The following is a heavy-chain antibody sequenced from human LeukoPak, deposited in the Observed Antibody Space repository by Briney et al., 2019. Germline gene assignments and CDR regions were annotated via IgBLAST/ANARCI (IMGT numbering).Heavy chain of an antibody. V-gene: IGHV3-64*01. CDR3: ARDDYYGSGSYLY. J-gene: IGHJ4*02. D-gene: IGHD3-10*01. CDR1: GFIFSNYA. Sequence: GGSLRLSCAASGFIFSNYAMHWVRQAPGQGLEYVSAISNDGASTYYASSVKGRFTISRDNSKNTLYLQMNSLRAEDTAVYYCARDDYYGSGSYLYWGQGTLVTVSS. CDR2: ISNDGAST.